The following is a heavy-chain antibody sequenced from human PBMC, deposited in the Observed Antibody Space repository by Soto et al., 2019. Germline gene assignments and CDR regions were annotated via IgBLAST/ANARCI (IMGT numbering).Heavy chain of an antibody. V-gene: IGHV5-51*01. D-gene: IGHD3-10*01. CDR3: ARLDYGSGTPHFDV. CDR2: IFPDDPDT. Sequence: PGESLKISCQVSGYSFTSYWIGWVRQMSGKGLEWMAMIFPDDPDTRYSPSFQGRVTISVDKSTSTASLQWHSLEASDTAMYYCARLDYGSGTPHFDVWGQGTQVTVSS. J-gene: IGHJ4*02. CDR1: GYSFTSYW.